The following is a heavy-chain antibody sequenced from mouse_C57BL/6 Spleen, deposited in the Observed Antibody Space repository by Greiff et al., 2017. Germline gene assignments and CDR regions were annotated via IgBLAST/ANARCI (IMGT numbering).Heavy chain of an antibody. CDR2: ISSGSSTI. CDR1: GFTFSDYG. V-gene: IGHV5-17*01. CDR3: ASYYGGYFDY. Sequence: EVQVVESGGGLVKPGGSLKLSCAASGFTFSDYGMHWVRQAPEKGLEWVAYISSGSSTIYYADTVKGRFTISRDNAKNTLFLQMTSLRSEDTAMYYCASYYGGYFDYWGQGTTLTVSS. J-gene: IGHJ2*01. D-gene: IGHD1-1*01.